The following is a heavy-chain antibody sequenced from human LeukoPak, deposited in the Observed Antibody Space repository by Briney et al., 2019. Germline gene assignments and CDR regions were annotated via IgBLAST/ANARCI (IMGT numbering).Heavy chain of an antibody. CDR3: ARETGMEIHAFDI. Sequence: EASVKVSCRASGYTFTGYYMHWVRQAPGQGLEWMGWINPNSGGTNYAQKFQGRVTMTRDTSISTAYMELSRLRSDDTAVYYCARETGMEIHAFDIWGQGTMVTVSS. CDR1: GYTFTGYY. D-gene: IGHD1-14*01. CDR2: INPNSGGT. J-gene: IGHJ3*02. V-gene: IGHV1-2*02.